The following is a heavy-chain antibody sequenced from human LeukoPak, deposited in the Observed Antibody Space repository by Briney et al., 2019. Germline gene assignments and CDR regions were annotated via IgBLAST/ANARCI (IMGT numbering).Heavy chain of an antibody. V-gene: IGHV1-18*01. CDR3: ARLRYFDWLLKAVFDY. CDR2: ISAYNGNT. J-gene: IGHJ4*02. CDR1: GYTFTSYG. Sequence: ASVRVSCTASGYTFTSYGISWVRQAPGQGLEWMGWISAYNGNTNYAQKLQGRVTMTTDTSTSTAYMELRSLRSDDTAVYYCARLRYFDWLLKAVFDYWGQGTLVTVSS. D-gene: IGHD3-9*01.